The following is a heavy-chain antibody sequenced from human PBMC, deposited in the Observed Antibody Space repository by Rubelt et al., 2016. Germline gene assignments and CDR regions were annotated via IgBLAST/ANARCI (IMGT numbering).Heavy chain of an antibody. Sequence: QLQLQESGPGLVKPSETLSLSCTVSGGSISSIIYYWGWIRQPPGKGLEWIGSIYYTGSTYYNQSLKSRVTISMDKSKNQFALNMNSVAAADAGIYSCATVPTTGDHHSGYFQHWGQGTLVTGSS. D-gene: IGHD4-17*01. V-gene: IGHV4-39*07. CDR3: ATVPTTGDHHSGYFQH. CDR1: GGSISSIIYY. CDR2: IYYTGST. J-gene: IGHJ1*01.